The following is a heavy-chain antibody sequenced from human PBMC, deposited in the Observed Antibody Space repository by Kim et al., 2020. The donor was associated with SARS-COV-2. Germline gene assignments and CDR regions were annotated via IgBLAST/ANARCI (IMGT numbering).Heavy chain of an antibody. V-gene: IGHV3-49*03. Sequence: GGSLRLSCTASGFTFGDYAMSWFRQAPGKGLEWVGFIRDKTYGGTTEYAASVKGRFTISRDDSKSIAYLQMNSLKTEDTAVYYCSRVPTAVTTFWFDPWGRGTLVTVSS. D-gene: IGHD4-17*01. CDR1: GFTFGDYA. CDR2: IRDKTYGGTT. CDR3: SRVPTAVTTFWFDP. J-gene: IGHJ5*02.